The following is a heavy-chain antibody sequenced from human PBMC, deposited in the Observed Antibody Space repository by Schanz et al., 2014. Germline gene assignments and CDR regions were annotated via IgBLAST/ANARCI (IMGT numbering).Heavy chain of an antibody. J-gene: IGHJ4*02. CDR2: INDDGGRT. Sequence: EVQVLESGGGLVQPGGSLRLSCAASGFNFNIRPMTWVRQAPGKGLEWVSAINDDGGRTHYADSVKGRFTISRDNSQNTVYLQMNSLRVEDTAVYYCSSWVSAHFDYWGQGTLVTVSS. CDR1: GFNFNIRP. CDR3: SSWVSAHFDY. V-gene: IGHV3-23*01. D-gene: IGHD6-13*01.